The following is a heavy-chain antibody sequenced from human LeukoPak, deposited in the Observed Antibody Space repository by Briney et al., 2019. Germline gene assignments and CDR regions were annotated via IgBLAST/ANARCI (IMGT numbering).Heavy chain of an antibody. V-gene: IGHV4-38-2*02. D-gene: IGHD6-6*01. CDR1: GYSISSGYY. Sequence: PSETLSLTXTVSGYSISSGYYWGWIRQPPGKGLEWIGSIYHSGSTYYNPSLKSRVTISVDTSKNQFSLKLSSVTAADTAVYYCARFIAARPWDYWGQGTLVTVSS. CDR3: ARFIAARPWDY. CDR2: IYHSGST. J-gene: IGHJ4*02.